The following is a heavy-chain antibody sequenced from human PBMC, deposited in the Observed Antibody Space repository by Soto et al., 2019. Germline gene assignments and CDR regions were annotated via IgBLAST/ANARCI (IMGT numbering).Heavy chain of an antibody. CDR2: ISSDGSSE. Sequence: QVHLVESGGGVVQPGKSLRLSCAASGFTFRNYAMHWVRQAPGKGLEWVALISSDGSSENYADSVRGRFTVSRENSGISLDMQMYSLRPEVTAVYYCERVPGGLATTIWRYFDYWGQGALVIVSS. D-gene: IGHD4-17*01. CDR3: ERVPGGLATTIWRYFDY. V-gene: IGHV3-30-3*01. J-gene: IGHJ4*02. CDR1: GFTFRNYA.